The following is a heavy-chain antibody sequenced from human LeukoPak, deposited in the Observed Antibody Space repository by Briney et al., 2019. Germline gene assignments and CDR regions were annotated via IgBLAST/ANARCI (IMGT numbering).Heavy chain of an antibody. Sequence: ASVKVSCKASGYTFTSYDINWVRQATGQGLEWMGWMNPNSGNTGYAQKFQGRVTITRNTSISTAYMELSSLRSEDTAVYYCARKARHYCSENWFYPWGQGTLVTVSS. D-gene: IGHD3-10*01. CDR3: ARKARHYCSENWFYP. CDR2: MNPNSGNT. CDR1: GYTFTSYD. V-gene: IGHV1-8*03. J-gene: IGHJ5*02.